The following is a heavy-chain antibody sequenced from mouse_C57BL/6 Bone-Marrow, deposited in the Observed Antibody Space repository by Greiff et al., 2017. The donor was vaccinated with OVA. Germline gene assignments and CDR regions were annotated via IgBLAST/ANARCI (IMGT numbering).Heavy chain of an antibody. Sequence: EVKLQESGPGLVKPSQSLSLTCSVTGYSITSGYYWNWLRQFPGNKLEWMGYISYDGSTNYNPSLKNRISITRDTSKNQFFLKLNSVTTEDTATYYCARARRYRYFDVWGTGTTVTVSS. CDR2: ISYDGST. D-gene: IGHD1-1*01. CDR1: GYSITSGYY. J-gene: IGHJ1*03. V-gene: IGHV3-6*01. CDR3: ARARRYRYFDV.